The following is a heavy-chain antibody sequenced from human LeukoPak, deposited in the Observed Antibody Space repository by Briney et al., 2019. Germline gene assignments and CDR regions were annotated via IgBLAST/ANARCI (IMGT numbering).Heavy chain of an antibody. CDR3: ARVRGAGLQYYYMDV. CDR2: ISSSGSTI. CDR1: GFTFSDYY. D-gene: IGHD1-26*01. J-gene: IGHJ6*03. Sequence: GGSLRLSCAASGFTFSDYYMSWIRQAPGKGLEWVSYISSSGSTIYYADSVKGRFTIYRDNAKDSLYLQMNSLRADDTAVYYCARVRGAGLQYYYMDVWGKGTTVTVSS. V-gene: IGHV3-11*04.